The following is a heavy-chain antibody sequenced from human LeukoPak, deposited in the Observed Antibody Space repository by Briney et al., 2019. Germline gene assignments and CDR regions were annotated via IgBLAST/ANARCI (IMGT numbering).Heavy chain of an antibody. Sequence: SETLSLTCTVSGGSISSGDYYWSWIRQPPGKGLVWIGYIYYSGSTYYNPSLKSRVTISVDTSKNQFSLKLSSVTAADTAVYYCASQGIAAAGTAFDYWGQGTLVTVSS. V-gene: IGHV4-30-4*08. D-gene: IGHD6-13*01. CDR3: ASQGIAAAGTAFDY. CDR2: IYYSGST. CDR1: GGSISSGDYY. J-gene: IGHJ4*02.